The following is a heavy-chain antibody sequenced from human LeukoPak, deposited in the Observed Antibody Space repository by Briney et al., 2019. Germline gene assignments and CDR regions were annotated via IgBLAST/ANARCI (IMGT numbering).Heavy chain of an antibody. CDR1: GFTFSSYS. V-gene: IGHV3-48*02. CDR3: ASNRYSGSSSSFDY. J-gene: IGHJ4*02. CDR2: ISSSSSTI. Sequence: PGGSLRLSCAGSGFTFSSYSMNWVRQAPGKGLEWVSYISSSSSTIYYADSVKGRFTISRDNVKNSLYLQMNSLRDEDTAVYYCASNRYSGSSSSFDYWGQGTLVTVSS. D-gene: IGHD1-26*01.